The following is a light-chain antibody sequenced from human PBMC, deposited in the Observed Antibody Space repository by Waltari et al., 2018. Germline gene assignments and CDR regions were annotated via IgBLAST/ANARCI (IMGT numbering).Light chain of an antibody. V-gene: IGLV2-14*03. Sequence: QSALTQPASVSGVPGQSITNSFSGTSSDVGGYNFVPWYQQHPGKAPKVMIYDVTSRPSGVSDRFSGSKSGNTASLTISGLQAEDEADYYCSSYTSSSTVVFGGGTKLTVL. CDR2: DVT. J-gene: IGLJ3*02. CDR3: SSYTSSSTVV. CDR1: SSDVGGYNF.